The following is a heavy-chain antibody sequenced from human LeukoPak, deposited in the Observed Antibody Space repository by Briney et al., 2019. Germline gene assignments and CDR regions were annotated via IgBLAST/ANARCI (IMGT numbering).Heavy chain of an antibody. CDR3: ARGGYDSSGYGPYYYYYMDV. D-gene: IGHD3-22*01. CDR1: GGSFSGYY. CDR2: TNHSGGT. J-gene: IGHJ6*03. Sequence: SETLSLTCAVYGGSFSGYYWSWIRQPPGKGLEWIGETNHSGGTNYNPSLKSRVTISVDTSKNQFSLKLSSVTAADTAVYYCARGGYDSSGYGPYYYYYMDVWGKGTTVTVSS. V-gene: IGHV4-34*01.